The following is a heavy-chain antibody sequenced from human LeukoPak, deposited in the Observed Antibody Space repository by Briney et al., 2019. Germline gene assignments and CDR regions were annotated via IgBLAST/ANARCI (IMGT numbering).Heavy chain of an antibody. J-gene: IGHJ4*02. CDR2: INPNSGGT. D-gene: IGHD3-10*01. CDR3: ARSYYGSGSPGDY. V-gene: IGHV1-2*02. Sequence: ASVKVSCKASGYTFTGYYMHWVRQAPGQGLEWMVWINPNSGGTNYAQKFQGRVTMTRDTSISTAYMELSRLRSDDTAFYYCARSYYGSGSPGDYWGQGTLVTVSS. CDR1: GYTFTGYY.